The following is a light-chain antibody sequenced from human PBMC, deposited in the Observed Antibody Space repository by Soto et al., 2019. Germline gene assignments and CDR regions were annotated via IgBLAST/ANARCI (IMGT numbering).Light chain of an antibody. CDR2: WAS. CDR3: QQYYSTSTWT. V-gene: IGKV4-1*01. J-gene: IGKJ1*01. Sequence: DIVMTQSPDSLAVSLGERATINCKSSQSVLYSSNNKNYLAWYQQKPGQPPKLLIYWASTRESGVPDRFSGSGSGTDFTLTISSLQAEDVAVYYCQQYYSTSTWTFGQGTKVEI. CDR1: QSVLYSSNNKNY.